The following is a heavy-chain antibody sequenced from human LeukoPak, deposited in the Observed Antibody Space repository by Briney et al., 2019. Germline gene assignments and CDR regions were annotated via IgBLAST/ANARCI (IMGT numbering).Heavy chain of an antibody. CDR3: ARRPYYYDSSGYPY. J-gene: IGHJ4*02. V-gene: IGHV1-69*05. Sequence: SVKVSCKASGGTFRSYAISWVRQAPGQGLEWMGGIIPIFGTANYAQKFQGRVTITTDESTSTAYMELSSLRSEDTAVYYCARRPYYYDSSGYPYWGQGTLVTVSS. D-gene: IGHD3-22*01. CDR1: GGTFRSYA. CDR2: IIPIFGTA.